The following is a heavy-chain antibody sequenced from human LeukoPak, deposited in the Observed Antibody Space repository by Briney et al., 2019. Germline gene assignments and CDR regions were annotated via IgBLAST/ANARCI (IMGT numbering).Heavy chain of an antibody. D-gene: IGHD3-3*01. Sequence: PSETLSLTCAVYGGSFSGYYWSWIRQPPGKGLEWIGEINHSGSTNYNPSLKSRVTISVDTSKNQFSLRLSSVTAADTAVYYCARGGFFGFLARYWFDPWGQGTLVTVSS. CDR3: ARGGFFGFLARYWFDP. CDR1: GGSFSGYY. J-gene: IGHJ5*02. V-gene: IGHV4-34*01. CDR2: INHSGST.